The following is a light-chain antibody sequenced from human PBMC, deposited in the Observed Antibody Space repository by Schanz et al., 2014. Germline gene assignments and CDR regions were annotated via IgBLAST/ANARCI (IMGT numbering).Light chain of an antibody. CDR3: QQYGSSPSYT. CDR2: GAS. V-gene: IGKV3-20*01. J-gene: IGKJ2*01. CDR1: QSVSSSY. Sequence: EIVMTQSPVTLSVSPGERATLSCRASQSVSSSYLAWYQQKPGQAPRLLIYGASSRATGIPDRFSGSGSGTDFTLTISRLEPEDFAVYYCQQYGSSPSYTFGQGTKLEIK.